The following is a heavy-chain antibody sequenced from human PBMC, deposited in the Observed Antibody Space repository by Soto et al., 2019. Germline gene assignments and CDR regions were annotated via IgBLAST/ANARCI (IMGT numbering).Heavy chain of an antibody. Sequence: AGSLSLSCAASGLTFSNVGLTWGRKAPGSRQEWVGRIKSKSDGETADVDARVNARFAISRDDSKNTVFLEMHSLKSEDTAPYYCVIAAMINRGSTTGWDYGGRVTQFTVSP. CDR3: VIAAMINRGSTTGWDY. CDR1: GLTFSNVG. J-gene: IGHJ4*02. V-gene: IGHV3-15*01. CDR2: IKSKSDGETA. D-gene: IGHD6-6*01.